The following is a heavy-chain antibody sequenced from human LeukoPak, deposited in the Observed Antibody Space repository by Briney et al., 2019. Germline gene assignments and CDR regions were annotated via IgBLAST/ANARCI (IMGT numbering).Heavy chain of an antibody. D-gene: IGHD1-26*01. V-gene: IGHV4-34*01. Sequence: PSETLSLTCAVYGGSFSGYYWSWIRQPPGKGLEWIGEINHSGSTNYNPCHKSRVTISVDTSKNQFSLKLSSVTAADTAVYYCARGRLGAYWGQGTLVTGSS. CDR1: GGSFSGYY. J-gene: IGHJ4*02. CDR3: ARGRLGAY. CDR2: INHSGST.